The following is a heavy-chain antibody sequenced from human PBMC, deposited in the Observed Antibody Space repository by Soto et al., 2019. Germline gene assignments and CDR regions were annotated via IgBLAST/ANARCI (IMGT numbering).Heavy chain of an antibody. D-gene: IGHD2-2*02. CDR1: GFTFTYYW. Sequence: PGGSLRLSCAASGFTFTYYWMHWVRQAPGKGLVWVSRINNNGSSTDYADSVKGRFTISRDNAKNALYLQMNSLRAEGTAVYYCARVEGYCSSPGCYINYYYGMDVWGQGTTVTVSS. V-gene: IGHV3-74*01. J-gene: IGHJ6*02. CDR3: ARVEGYCSSPGCYINYYYGMDV. CDR2: INNNGSST.